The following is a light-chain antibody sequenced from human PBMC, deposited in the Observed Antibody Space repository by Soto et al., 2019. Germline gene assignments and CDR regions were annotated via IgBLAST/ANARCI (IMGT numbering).Light chain of an antibody. V-gene: IGKV3-15*01. CDR1: KSVSSN. CDR3: QQYNNWPRVYP. Sequence: EIVMTQSPATLSVSPGERATLSCRASKSVSSNLAWYQQKPGQAPRLLIYGASTRATGIPARFSGSGSGTEFTLTISSLQSEDFAVYYCQQYNNWPRVYPFGQGTKLEIK. CDR2: GAS. J-gene: IGKJ2*01.